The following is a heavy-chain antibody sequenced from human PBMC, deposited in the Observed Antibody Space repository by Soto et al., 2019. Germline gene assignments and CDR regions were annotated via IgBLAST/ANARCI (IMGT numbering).Heavy chain of an antibody. CDR1: GGSISSGDYY. CDR2: IYYSGST. D-gene: IGHD3-9*01. V-gene: IGHV4-30-4*01. J-gene: IGHJ4*02. CDR3: ARREGLATILYYFDY. Sequence: NPSETLSLTCTVSGGSISSGDYYWSWIRQPAGKGLEWIGYIYYSGSTYYNPSLKSRVTISVDKSKNQFSLRLSSVPAAHTPVYCCARREGLATILYYFDYWGQGTLVTVSS.